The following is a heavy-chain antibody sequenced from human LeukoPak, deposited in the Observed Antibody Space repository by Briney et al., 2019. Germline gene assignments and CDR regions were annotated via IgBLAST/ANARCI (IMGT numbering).Heavy chain of an antibody. CDR2: IHTSGTT. CDR1: GGSMSSYY. V-gene: IGHV4-4*07. CDR3: ARDGPRGGPWYFDL. Sequence: SETLSLTCTVSGGSMSSYYWSFIRQSAGTGLEWLGRIHTSGTTWYNPSLKSRVTLSVDASKNQFSLGLTSVTAADTAVYCCARDGPRGGPWYFDLWGRGTLVTVSS. J-gene: IGHJ2*01.